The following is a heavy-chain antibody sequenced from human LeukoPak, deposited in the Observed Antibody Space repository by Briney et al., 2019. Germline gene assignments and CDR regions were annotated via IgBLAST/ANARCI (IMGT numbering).Heavy chain of an antibody. CDR3: ARDSSGWYH. V-gene: IGHV3-7*01. Sequence: PGGSLRLSCVASGLTFSTSRMSWVRQAPGRGLEWVGNIKPDGSEAYYVDSVRGRFSISRDNAKNSMYLQMNSLRAEDTAVYYCARDSSGWYHWGQGTLVTVSS. D-gene: IGHD6-19*01. CDR2: IKPDGSEA. CDR1: GLTFSTSR. J-gene: IGHJ5*02.